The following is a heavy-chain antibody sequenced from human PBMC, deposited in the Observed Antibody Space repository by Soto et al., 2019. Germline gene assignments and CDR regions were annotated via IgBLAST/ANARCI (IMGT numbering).Heavy chain of an antibody. CDR2: IYYSGST. CDR1: GGSISSYY. CDR3: ARDRAAASYYYYYGMDV. D-gene: IGHD6-13*01. J-gene: IGHJ6*02. Sequence: PSETLSLTCTVSGGSISSYYWSWIRQPPGKGLEWIGYIYYSGSTNYNPSLKSRVTISVDTSKNQFSLKLSSVTAADTAVYYCARDRAAASYYYYYGMDVWGQGTTVTVSS. V-gene: IGHV4-59*01.